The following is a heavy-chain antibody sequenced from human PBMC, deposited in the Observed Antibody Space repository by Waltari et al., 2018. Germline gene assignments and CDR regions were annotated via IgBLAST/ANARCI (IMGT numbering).Heavy chain of an antibody. V-gene: IGHV3-9*01. CDR1: GFTFDDYA. Sequence: VQSGGGSVQPGKSLTLSCAASGFTFDDYAMQWVRQVPGGGMGWGSSISWNRCRIKYADSVKGRFTISRDNAKTSVYMQMNSLKIEDTAVYYCAKELRSLERGFDLWGQGTPVIVSS. J-gene: IGHJ4*02. CDR3: AKELRSLERGFDL. D-gene: IGHD3-3*01. CDR2: ISWNRCRI.